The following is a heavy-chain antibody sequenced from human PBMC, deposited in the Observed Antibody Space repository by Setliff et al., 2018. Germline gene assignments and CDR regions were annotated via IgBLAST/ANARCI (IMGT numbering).Heavy chain of an antibody. CDR2: IIPMFGT. J-gene: IGHJ6*03. Sequence: SVNVSCKASGGTFSSYVISWVREAPGQGLEWMGGIIPMFGTNYAQKFQGRVTITADESTSTAYMELSSLGSEDTAVYYCAGGQPLVRKYYYYLDVWGKGTTVTVSS. CDR1: GGTFSSYV. CDR3: AGGQPLVRKYYYYLDV. D-gene: IGHD3-10*01. V-gene: IGHV1-69*13.